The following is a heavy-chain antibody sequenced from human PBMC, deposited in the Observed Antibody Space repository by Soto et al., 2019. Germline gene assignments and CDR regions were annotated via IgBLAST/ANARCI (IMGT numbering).Heavy chain of an antibody. CDR3: ARHEQWLVGFDY. Sequence: SETLSLTCTVSGGSISSSSYYWGWIRQPPGKGLEWIGSIYYSGSTYYNPSLKSRVTISVDTSKNQFSLKLSSVTAADTAVYYCARHEQWLVGFDYWGQGTLVTVSS. CDR1: GGSISSSSYY. CDR2: IYYSGST. D-gene: IGHD6-19*01. V-gene: IGHV4-39*01. J-gene: IGHJ4*02.